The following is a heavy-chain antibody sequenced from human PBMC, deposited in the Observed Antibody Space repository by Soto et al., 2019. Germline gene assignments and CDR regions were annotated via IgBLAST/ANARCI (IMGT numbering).Heavy chain of an antibody. D-gene: IGHD2-2*01. CDR3: AGIGYCSSTSCYVPYYGMDV. CDR1: GGSISSSSYY. J-gene: IGHJ6*02. Sequence: SETLSLTCTVSGGSISSSSYYWGWIRQPPGKGLEWIGSIYYSGSTYYNPSLKSRVTISVDTSKNQFSLKLSSVTAADTAVYYCAGIGYCSSTSCYVPYYGMDVWGQGTTVT. CDR2: IYYSGST. V-gene: IGHV4-39*01.